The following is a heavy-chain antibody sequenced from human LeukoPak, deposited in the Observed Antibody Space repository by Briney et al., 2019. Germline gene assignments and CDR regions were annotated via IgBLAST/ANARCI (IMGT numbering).Heavy chain of an antibody. V-gene: IGHV1-3*01. J-gene: IGHJ6*03. CDR2: INAGNGNT. Sequence: GASVKVSCKASGYTFTSYAMHWVRQAPGQRLEWMRWINAGNGNTKYSQKFQGRVTITADKSTSTAYMELSSLRSEDTAVYYCARGPRDGYKPADYYYMDVWGKGTTVTVSS. D-gene: IGHD5-24*01. CDR3: ARGPRDGYKPADYYYMDV. CDR1: GYTFTSYA.